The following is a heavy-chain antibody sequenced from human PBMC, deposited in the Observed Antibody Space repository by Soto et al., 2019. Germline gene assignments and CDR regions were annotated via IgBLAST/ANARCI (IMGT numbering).Heavy chain of an antibody. D-gene: IGHD2-2*01. CDR1: GGSISSGGYY. CDR3: ARVKYQLLSAFDI. J-gene: IGHJ3*02. CDR2: IYYSGST. Sequence: QVQLQESGPGLVKPSQTLSLTCTVSGGSISSGGYYWSWIRQHPGKGLEWIGYIYYSGSTYYNPSLKSRVTQSVDTSKNQSSLKLSSVTAADTAVYYCARVKYQLLSAFDIWGQGTMVTVSS. V-gene: IGHV4-31*03.